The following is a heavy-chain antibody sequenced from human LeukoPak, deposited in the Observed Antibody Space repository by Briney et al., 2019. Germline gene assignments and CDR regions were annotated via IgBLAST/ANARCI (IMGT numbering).Heavy chain of an antibody. Sequence: SETLSLTCTVSGGSISAYYWSWIRQSPGKGLEWFGYIYNSGSNYNPSLKRRVTISLDTSRNQFSLKLSSVTAADTAVYFCARGGGYCSGGRCFQDAFNIWGQGTMVTVSS. V-gene: IGHV4-59*01. CDR2: IYNSGS. CDR1: GGSISAYY. CDR3: ARGGGYCSGGRCFQDAFNI. D-gene: IGHD2-15*01. J-gene: IGHJ3*02.